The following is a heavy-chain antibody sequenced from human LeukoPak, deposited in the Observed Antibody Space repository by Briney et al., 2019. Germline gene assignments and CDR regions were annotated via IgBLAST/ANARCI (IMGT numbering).Heavy chain of an antibody. Sequence: SVKVSCKASGGTFSSYAISWVRQAPGQGLEWMGGIIPIFGTANYAQKFQGRVTITADVSTSTAYMELSSLRSEDTAVYYCARAYGPIAPPDYWGQGTLVTVSS. CDR2: IIPIFGTA. CDR3: ARAYGPIAPPDY. J-gene: IGHJ4*02. V-gene: IGHV1-69*13. CDR1: GGTFSSYA. D-gene: IGHD3-10*01.